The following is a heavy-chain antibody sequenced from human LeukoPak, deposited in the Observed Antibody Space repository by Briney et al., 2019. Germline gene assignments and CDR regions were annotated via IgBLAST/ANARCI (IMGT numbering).Heavy chain of an antibody. D-gene: IGHD6-19*01. CDR3: ARRDSGWYDYFDS. J-gene: IGHJ4*02. CDR1: GGSISNYY. CDR2: IYYSGNT. Sequence: SGTLSLTCTVSGGSISNYYWTWIRQPPGKGLEWIGYIYYSGNTNYNAALKSRVSISVDTSKNQFSLKLSSVTAADTAVYYCARRDSGWYDYFDSWGQGTLVTVSS. V-gene: IGHV4-59*08.